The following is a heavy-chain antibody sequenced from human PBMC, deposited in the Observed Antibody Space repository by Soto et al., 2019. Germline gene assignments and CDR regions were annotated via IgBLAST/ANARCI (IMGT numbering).Heavy chain of an antibody. V-gene: IGHV3-7*05. Sequence: EVQLVESGGDLVQPGGSLRLSCVASGFYFDRYWMNWVRQSPGEGLEWVANIKQDGREKNYVDSVAGRFTISRDNAKSSLYLQMNSLRGEDTAVYYCAREPRFWTCSTEAFDIWGQGTMVTVSS. CDR2: IKQDGREK. D-gene: IGHD3-3*01. CDR3: AREPRFWTCSTEAFDI. J-gene: IGHJ3*02. CDR1: GFYFDRYW.